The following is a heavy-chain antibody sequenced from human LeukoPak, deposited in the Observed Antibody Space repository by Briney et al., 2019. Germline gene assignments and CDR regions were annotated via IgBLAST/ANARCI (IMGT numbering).Heavy chain of an antibody. V-gene: IGHV3-23*01. Sequence: PGGSLRLSCAASGFTFNSYAMRWVRQAPGKGLEWVSTISGSGDSTYYADSVKGRFTISRDNSKNTLYLQMNSLRAEDTALYYCSKDRGGTLGDYFDYWGQGTLVTVSS. CDR3: SKDRGGTLGDYFDY. CDR1: GFTFNSYA. J-gene: IGHJ4*02. CDR2: ISGSGDST. D-gene: IGHD3-10*01.